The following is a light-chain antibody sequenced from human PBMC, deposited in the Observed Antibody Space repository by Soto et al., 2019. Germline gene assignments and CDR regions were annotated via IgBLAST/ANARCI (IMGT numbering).Light chain of an antibody. J-gene: IGLJ1*01. Sequence: QSALTQPASVSGSPGQSITISCTGTSTDVGGYNYVSWYQHHSGKAPKLLICEVTNRPSGISDRFSGSKSVNTASLTISGIQAQAESAYYCGSYSSTDTPFVFGTGTRSP. CDR1: STDVGGYNY. V-gene: IGLV2-14*01. CDR2: EVT. CDR3: GSYSSTDTPFV.